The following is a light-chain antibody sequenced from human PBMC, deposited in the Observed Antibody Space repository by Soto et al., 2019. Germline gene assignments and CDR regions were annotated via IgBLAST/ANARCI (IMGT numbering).Light chain of an antibody. CDR1: SSDIGGCNY. V-gene: IGLV2-14*03. Sequence: QSVLTQPASVSGSPGQSITISCTGTSSDIGGCNYVSWYQQHPGKAPKLMIYDVTNRPSGVSNRFSGSKSGNTASLTISGHQAEDDADYYCSSCTSSNTHVVFGGGTKVTVL. CDR3: SSCTSSNTHVV. J-gene: IGLJ2*01. CDR2: DVT.